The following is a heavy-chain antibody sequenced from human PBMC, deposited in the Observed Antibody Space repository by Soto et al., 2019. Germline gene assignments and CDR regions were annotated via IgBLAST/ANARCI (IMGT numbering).Heavy chain of an antibody. CDR3: EREGVGASDYYYYGMDV. D-gene: IGHD1-26*01. CDR2: ISYDGSNK. V-gene: IGHV3-30-3*01. Sequence: SLRLSCAASGFTFSSYAMHWVRQAPGKGLEWVAVISYDGSNKYYADSVKGRFTISRDNSKNTLYLQMNSLRAEDTAVYYCEREGVGASDYYYYGMDVWGQGTTVTVSS. CDR1: GFTFSSYA. J-gene: IGHJ6*02.